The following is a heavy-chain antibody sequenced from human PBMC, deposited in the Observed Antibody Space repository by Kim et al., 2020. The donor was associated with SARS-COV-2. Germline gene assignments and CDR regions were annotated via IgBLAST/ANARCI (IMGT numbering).Heavy chain of an antibody. Sequence: SETLSLTCTVSGGSISSSSYYWGWIRQPPGKGLEWIGSIYYSGSTYYNPSLKSRVTISVDTSKNQFSLKLSSVTAADTAVYYCARHFRYFDWLLDYWGQGTLVTVSS. J-gene: IGHJ4*02. CDR3: ARHFRYFDWLLDY. CDR1: GGSISSSSYY. V-gene: IGHV4-39*01. CDR2: IYYSGST. D-gene: IGHD3-9*01.